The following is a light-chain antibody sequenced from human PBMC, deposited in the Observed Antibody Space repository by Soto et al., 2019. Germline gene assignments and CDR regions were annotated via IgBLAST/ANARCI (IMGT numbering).Light chain of an antibody. J-gene: IGKJ4*01. Sequence: DIVMTQSPLSLPVTPGEPASISRRSSQSLLHSNGYNYLDWYLQKPGQSPHLLIYLGSNRASGVPDRFSGSGSGTDFTLKISRVEAEDVGVYYCMQALQTPPTFGGGTKVEIK. V-gene: IGKV2-28*01. CDR1: QSLLHSNGYNY. CDR3: MQALQTPPT. CDR2: LGS.